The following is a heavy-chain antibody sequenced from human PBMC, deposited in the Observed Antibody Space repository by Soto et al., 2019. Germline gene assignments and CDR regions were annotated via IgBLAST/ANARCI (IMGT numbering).Heavy chain of an antibody. V-gene: IGHV4-59*01. Sequence: SETLSLTCTVSGGSISSSYWSWIRQPPGKGLEYIGCTYYSGSTNYNPSLKSRVTISVDTSKNQFSLKLSSVTAADTAVYYCARVDYSNLGNNWFDPWGQGTLVTVSS. CDR3: ARVDYSNLGNNWFDP. D-gene: IGHD4-4*01. J-gene: IGHJ5*02. CDR2: TYYSGST. CDR1: GGSISSSY.